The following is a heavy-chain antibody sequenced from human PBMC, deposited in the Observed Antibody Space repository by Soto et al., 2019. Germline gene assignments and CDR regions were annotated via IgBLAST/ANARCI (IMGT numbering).Heavy chain of an antibody. CDR1: GFTINNSA. Sequence: PGGSLRLSCAASGFTINNSAMRWVRQAPGKGLEWVSSITAAGDSTYGSTSVRGRFTISRDNSKNTLYLQMNSLRAEDTAVYYCAIMVYYFDYWGQGTLVTVSS. CDR2: ITAAGDST. D-gene: IGHD2-8*01. J-gene: IGHJ4*02. V-gene: IGHV3-23*01. CDR3: AIMVYYFDY.